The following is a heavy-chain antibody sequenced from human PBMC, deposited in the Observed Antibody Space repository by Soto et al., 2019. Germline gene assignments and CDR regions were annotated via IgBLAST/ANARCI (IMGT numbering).Heavy chain of an antibody. Sequence: QVQLQESGPGLVKPSQTLSLTCTVSGGSISSGGYYWSWIRQHPGKGLEWIGYIYYSGSTYYNPSLKNRVTISVDTSKNQFSLKLSSVTAADTAVYYWAREELRYYYYDYMDVWGKGTTVTVSS. J-gene: IGHJ6*03. D-gene: IGHD1-26*01. CDR2: IYYSGST. V-gene: IGHV4-31*03. CDR1: GGSISSGGYY. CDR3: AREELRYYYYDYMDV.